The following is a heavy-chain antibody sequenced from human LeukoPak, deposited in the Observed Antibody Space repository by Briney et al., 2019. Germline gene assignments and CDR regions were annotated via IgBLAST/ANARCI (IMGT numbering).Heavy chain of an antibody. CDR3: AKFIARSDAFDI. Sequence: GGSLRLSCAASGFTFSSYWMHWVRQAPGKGLEWVAVISYDGSNKYYADSVKGRFTISRDNSKNTLYLQMNSLRAEDTAVYYCAKFIARSDAFDIWGQGTMVTVSS. D-gene: IGHD6-13*01. V-gene: IGHV3-30*18. CDR1: GFTFSSYW. J-gene: IGHJ3*02. CDR2: ISYDGSNK.